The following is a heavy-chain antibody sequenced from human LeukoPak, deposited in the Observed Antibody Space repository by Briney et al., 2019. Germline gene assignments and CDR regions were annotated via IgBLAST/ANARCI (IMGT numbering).Heavy chain of an antibody. CDR1: GGSFSGYY. V-gene: IGHV4-34*01. Sequence: SETLSLTCAVYGGSFSGYYWSRIRQPPGKGLEWIGEINHSGSTNYNPSLKSRVTISVDTSKNQFSLKLSSVTAADTAVYYCARAAAAGILRQFDYWGQGTLVTVSS. CDR3: ARAAAAGILRQFDY. CDR2: INHSGST. J-gene: IGHJ4*02. D-gene: IGHD6-13*01.